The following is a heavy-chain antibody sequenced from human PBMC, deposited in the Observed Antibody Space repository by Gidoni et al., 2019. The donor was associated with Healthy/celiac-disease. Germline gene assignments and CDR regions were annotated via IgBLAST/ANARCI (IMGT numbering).Heavy chain of an antibody. CDR3: ARYFTAAGPYYYYGMDV. J-gene: IGHJ6*02. CDR1: GFTCSRYW. Sequence: EVQLVESGGGLVQPGGSLRLSCSASGFTCSRYWMSWVRQAPGKGLEWVANIKQDRSEKYYVDSVKGRFTISRDNAKNSLYLQMNSLRAEDTAVYYCARYFTAAGPYYYYGMDVWGQGTTVTVSS. V-gene: IGHV3-7*01. CDR2: IKQDRSEK. D-gene: IGHD6-13*01.